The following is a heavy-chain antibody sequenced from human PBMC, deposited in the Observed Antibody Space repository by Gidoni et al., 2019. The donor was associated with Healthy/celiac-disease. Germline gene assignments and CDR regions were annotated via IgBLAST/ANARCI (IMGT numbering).Heavy chain of an antibody. CDR2: ISSSSSYI. V-gene: IGHV3-21*01. J-gene: IGHJ3*02. Sequence: EVQLVESGGGLVKPGGSLRLSCAASGFPFSSYSMNWVRQAPGKGLEWVSSISSSSSYIYYADSVKGRFTISRDNAKNSLYLQMNSLRAEDTAVYYCARAWDIVVVPADSAFDIWGQGTMVTVSS. CDR1: GFPFSSYS. CDR3: ARAWDIVVVPADSAFDI. D-gene: IGHD2-2*01.